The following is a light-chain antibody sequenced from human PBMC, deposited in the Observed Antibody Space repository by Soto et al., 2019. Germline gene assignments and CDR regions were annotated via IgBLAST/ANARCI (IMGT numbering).Light chain of an antibody. J-gene: IGKJ1*01. V-gene: IGKV1-5*03. CDR1: QTISSW. Sequence: DIQMTQSPSTLSGSVGDRVTITCRASQTISSWLAWYQQKPGKAPKLLIYKASTLKSGVPSRFSGSGSGTEFTLTISSLQPNDFATYYCQQYNSYSGTCGQGTKVDIK. CDR3: QQYNSYSGT. CDR2: KAS.